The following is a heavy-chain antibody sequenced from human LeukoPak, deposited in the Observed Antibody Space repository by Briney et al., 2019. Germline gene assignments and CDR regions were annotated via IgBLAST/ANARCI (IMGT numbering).Heavy chain of an antibody. CDR2: ISWNSGSI. Sequence: GGSLRLSCAASGYTFRSYAMSWVRQAPGKGLEWVSGISWNSGSIGYADSVKGRFTISRDNAKNSLYLQMNSLRAEDTALYYCAKARSRTFDYWGQGTLVTVSS. CDR3: AKARSRTFDY. J-gene: IGHJ4*02. CDR1: GYTFRSYA. V-gene: IGHV3-9*01. D-gene: IGHD6-6*01.